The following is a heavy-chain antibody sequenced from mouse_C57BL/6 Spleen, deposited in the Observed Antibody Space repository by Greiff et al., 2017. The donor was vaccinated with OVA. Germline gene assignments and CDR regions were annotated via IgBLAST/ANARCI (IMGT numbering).Heavy chain of an antibody. D-gene: IGHD2-10*02. CDR3: ARDRGYGNLYWYFDV. Sequence: EVKVEESGPGLVKPSQSLSLTCSVTGYSITSGYYWNWIRQFPGNKLEWMGYISYDGSNNYNPSLKNRISITRDTSKNQFFLKLNSVTTEDTATYYCARDRGYGNLYWYFDVWGTGTTVTVSS. CDR1: GYSITSGYY. CDR2: ISYDGSN. J-gene: IGHJ1*03. V-gene: IGHV3-6*01.